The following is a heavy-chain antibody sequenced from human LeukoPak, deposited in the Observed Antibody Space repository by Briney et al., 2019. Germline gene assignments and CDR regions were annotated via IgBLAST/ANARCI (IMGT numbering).Heavy chain of an antibody. CDR2: ISSSSSYI. CDR3: ARAPLRFLEWLPNDAFDI. V-gene: IGHV3-21*01. D-gene: IGHD3-3*01. CDR1: GFTFSSYS. Sequence: GGSLRLSCAASGFTFSSYSMNWVRQAPGKGLEWVSSISSSSSYIYYADSVKGRFTISRDNAKNSLYQQMNSLRAEDTAVYYCARAPLRFLEWLPNDAFDIWGQGTMVTVSS. J-gene: IGHJ3*02.